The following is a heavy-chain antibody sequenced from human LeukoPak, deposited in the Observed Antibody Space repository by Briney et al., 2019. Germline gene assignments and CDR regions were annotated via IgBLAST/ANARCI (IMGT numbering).Heavy chain of an antibody. V-gene: IGHV1-46*01. CDR1: GYTFTGRY. CDR2: INPSGGST. D-gene: IGHD1-26*01. Sequence: ASVKVSCKASGYTFTGRYIQWVRQAPGQGLEWMGIINPSGGSTNYAQQFQGRVTVTRDTSTSTVYMELRSLRSEDTAVYYCATYSGSYYPDPFDYWGQGTLVAVYS. CDR3: ATYSGSYYPDPFDY. J-gene: IGHJ4*02.